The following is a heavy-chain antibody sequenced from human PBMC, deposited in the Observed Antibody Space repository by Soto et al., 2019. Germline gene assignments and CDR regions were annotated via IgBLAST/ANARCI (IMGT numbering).Heavy chain of an antibody. J-gene: IGHJ4*02. CDR1: GFTFDNYA. Sequence: AGGSLRLSCAASGFTFDNYAMSWVRQAPGKGLEWVSTISGTGGSTYHADSVKGRFTISRDNSKNMLYLQMNSLRAEDTAVYYCAKGTAEIGIFDYWGQGSLVTVSS. CDR3: AKGTAEIGIFDY. D-gene: IGHD6-13*01. CDR2: ISGTGGST. V-gene: IGHV3-23*01.